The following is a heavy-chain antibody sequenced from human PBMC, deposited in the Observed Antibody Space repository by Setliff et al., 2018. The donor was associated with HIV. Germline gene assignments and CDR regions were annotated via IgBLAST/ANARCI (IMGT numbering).Heavy chain of an antibody. V-gene: IGHV1-46*01. J-gene: IGHJ4*02. CDR3: VRALYTNLAHFDY. CDR1: GYTFTDYF. CDR2: INPSGGST. D-gene: IGHD4-4*01. Sequence: ASVKVSCKTSGYTFTDYFIHWVRQAPGQGLEWMAIINPSGGSTSYAQKFQGRVTMTSDTSTSTVYMELSSLRSEDTAVYYCVRALYTNLAHFDYLGQGTLVTVSS.